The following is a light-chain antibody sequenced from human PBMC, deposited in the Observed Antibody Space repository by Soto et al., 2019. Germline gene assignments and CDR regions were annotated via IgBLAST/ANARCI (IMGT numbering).Light chain of an antibody. CDR1: QSVSSSY. Sequence: EIVLTQSPGTLSLSAGERATLSSRASQSVSSSYLAWYQQRPGQAPRLLISGASRRATGIPDRFSGSGSGTEFTLTISRLESEDFAVYYCQQYDSSSWTFGQGTKVEIK. CDR2: GAS. CDR3: QQYDSSSWT. V-gene: IGKV3-20*01. J-gene: IGKJ1*01.